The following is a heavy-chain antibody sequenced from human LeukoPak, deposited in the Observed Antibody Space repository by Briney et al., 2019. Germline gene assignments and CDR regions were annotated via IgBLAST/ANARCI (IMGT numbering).Heavy chain of an antibody. V-gene: IGHV3-43D*03. CDR1: GFTFDDYA. J-gene: IGHJ6*03. Sequence: PGGSLRLSCAASGFTFDDYAMHWVRQARGKGLEWVSLISWDGGSTYYADSVMGRFTISRDNSKNSLYLQMDSLRAEDTALYYCAKAGSTSPLNYHYMDVWGKGTTVTVSS. D-gene: IGHD2-2*01. CDR2: ISWDGGST. CDR3: AKAGSTSPLNYHYMDV.